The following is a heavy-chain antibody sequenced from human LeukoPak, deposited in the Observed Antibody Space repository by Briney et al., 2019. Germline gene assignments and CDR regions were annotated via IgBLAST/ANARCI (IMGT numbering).Heavy chain of an antibody. V-gene: IGHV1-18*04. CDR1: GYTFSDYY. CDR3: ARHPRAVAGTGWFDP. Sequence: GASVKVSCKASGYTFSDYYIHWVQQAPGQGLEWMGWISAYNGNTNYAQKLQGRVTMTTDTSTSTAYMELRSLRSDDTAVYYCARHPRAVAGTGWFDPWGQGTLVTVSS. J-gene: IGHJ5*02. D-gene: IGHD6-19*01. CDR2: ISAYNGNT.